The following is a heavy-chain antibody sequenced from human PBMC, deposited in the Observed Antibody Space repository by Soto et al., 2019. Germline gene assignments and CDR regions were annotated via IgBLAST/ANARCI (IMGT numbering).Heavy chain of an antibody. Sequence: LRLSCAVSGFTFSAYWMHWVRQVPGKGLTWVSRISDDGSTATYADSVKGRFVISRDNAKNSLYLEMNTSRVDDSGLYYCARGPRVSSTGTGAHWGRGTLVTVSS. CDR2: ISDDGSTA. J-gene: IGHJ4*02. D-gene: IGHD1-1*01. CDR3: ARGPRVSSTGTGAH. CDR1: GFTFSAYW. V-gene: IGHV3-74*01.